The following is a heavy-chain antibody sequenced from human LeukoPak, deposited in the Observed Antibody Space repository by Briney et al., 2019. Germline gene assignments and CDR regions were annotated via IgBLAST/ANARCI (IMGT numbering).Heavy chain of an antibody. D-gene: IGHD3-22*01. J-gene: IGHJ6*02. CDR3: ARDRFYYDSSGYYGASGMDV. V-gene: IGHV3-53*04. CDR1: GFTVSSNY. CDR2: IYSGGST. Sequence: GGSLRLSCAASGFTVSSNYMSWVRQAPGKGLEWVSVIYSGGSTYYADSVKGRFTISRHNSKNTLYLQMNSLRAEDTAVYYCARDRFYYDSSGYYGASGMDVWGQGTTVTVSS.